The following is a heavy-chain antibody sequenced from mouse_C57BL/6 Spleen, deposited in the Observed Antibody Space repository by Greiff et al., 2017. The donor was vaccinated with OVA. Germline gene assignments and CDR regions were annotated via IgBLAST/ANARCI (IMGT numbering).Heavy chain of an antibody. CDR2: INPSSGYT. D-gene: IGHD2-3*01. J-gene: IGHJ1*03. CDR3: AGGDGYWYFDV. CDR1: GYTFTSYT. Sequence: QVQLQQSGADLVRPGASVKMSCKASGYTFTSYTMHWVKQRPGQGLEWIGYINPSSGYTKYNQKFKDKATLTADKSSSTAYMQLSSLTSEDSAVYYCAGGDGYWYFDVWGTGTTVTVSS. V-gene: IGHV1-4*01.